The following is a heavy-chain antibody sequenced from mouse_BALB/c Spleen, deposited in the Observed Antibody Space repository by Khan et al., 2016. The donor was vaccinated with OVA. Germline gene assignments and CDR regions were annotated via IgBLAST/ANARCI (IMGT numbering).Heavy chain of an antibody. D-gene: IGHD2-14*01. CDR3: AGGGAGYYRCDGGAMDY. V-gene: IGHV9-4*02. J-gene: IGHJ4*01. Sequence: QIQLVQSGPELKKSGETVRISCKASGYTFTTAGMQWVQKMPGKGLKWIGWINTHSGVPKYAEDFKGRFAFSLETSASTAYLQITNLKNEDTATYFCAGGGAGYYRCDGGAMDYWGQGTSVTVSS. CDR1: GYTFTTAG. CDR2: INTHSGVP.